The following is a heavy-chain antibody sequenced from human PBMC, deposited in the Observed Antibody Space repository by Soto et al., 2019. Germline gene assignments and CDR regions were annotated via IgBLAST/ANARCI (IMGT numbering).Heavy chain of an antibody. CDR1: GGTFSSYA. CDR3: ARDQLVRRYYYYGMEV. J-gene: IGHJ6*04. D-gene: IGHD6-6*01. CDR2: IIPIFGTA. Sequence: ASVKVSCKASGGTFSSYAISWVRQAPGQGLEWMGGIIPIFGTANYAQKFQGRVTITADKSTSTAYMELSSLRSEDTAVYYCARDQLVRRYYYYGMEVWGEGTKVTVSS. V-gene: IGHV1-69*06.